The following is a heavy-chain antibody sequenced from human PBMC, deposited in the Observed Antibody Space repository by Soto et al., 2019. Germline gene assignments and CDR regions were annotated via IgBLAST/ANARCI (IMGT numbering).Heavy chain of an antibody. CDR2: MYHSGST. CDR1: GGPIGSGGYS. V-gene: IGHV4-30-2*01. J-gene: IGHJ4*02. D-gene: IGHD2-2*01. CDR3: ARVPDY. Sequence: QLQLQESGSGLVKPSQTLSLTCAASGGPIGSGGYSGSGIRQPPGKGLEWIGYMYHSGSTYYNPSLKSRVTISIDRSKNQFSLKLSSVTAADTAVYYCARVPDYWGQGILVTVSS.